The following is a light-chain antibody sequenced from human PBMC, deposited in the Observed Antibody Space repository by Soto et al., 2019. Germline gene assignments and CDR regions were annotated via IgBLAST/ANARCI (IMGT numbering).Light chain of an antibody. CDR3: TSWTTSTTML. J-gene: IGLJ2*01. Sequence: QSVLTQPRAVSGSPGQSVTSSCTGSSSDVGGYFWVSWHQQRPGKAPTLMIYDVIQRPSGVPDRLSASKSGNTASLTISGLQAEDEADYYCTSWTTSTTMLFGGGTKVTVL. CDR1: SSDVGGYFW. V-gene: IGLV2-11*01. CDR2: DVI.